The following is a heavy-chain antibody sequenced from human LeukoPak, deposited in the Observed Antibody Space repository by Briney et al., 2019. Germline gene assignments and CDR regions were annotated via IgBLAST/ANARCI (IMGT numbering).Heavy chain of an antibody. J-gene: IGHJ4*02. CDR1: GGSIRSSSYF. Sequence: SDTLSLTCTVSGGSIRSSSYFWDWIRQPPGEGLEWIGIISFSGSTYSSPSLKSRVSMSIDTSKNQFSLRLNSVTAADTAVYYCARHRVLSDYVDYWGQGTLVTVSS. V-gene: IGHV4-39*01. CDR3: ARHRVLSDYVDY. CDR2: ISFSGST.